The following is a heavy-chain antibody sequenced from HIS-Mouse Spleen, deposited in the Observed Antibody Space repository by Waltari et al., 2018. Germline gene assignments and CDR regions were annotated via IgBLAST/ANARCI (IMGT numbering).Heavy chain of an antibody. Sequence: QVQLQQWGAGLLKPSETLSLTCAVYGGSFSGYYWSWIRQPPGKGLEWIGEINHSGRTNYNPSVKRRVTISVDTSKNQFSLKLSSVTAADTAVYYCARGGERIAVAGKARRGFDYWGQGTLVTVSS. CDR1: GGSFSGYY. J-gene: IGHJ4*02. V-gene: IGHV4-34*01. CDR2: INHSGRT. CDR3: ARGGERIAVAGKARRGFDY. D-gene: IGHD6-19*01.